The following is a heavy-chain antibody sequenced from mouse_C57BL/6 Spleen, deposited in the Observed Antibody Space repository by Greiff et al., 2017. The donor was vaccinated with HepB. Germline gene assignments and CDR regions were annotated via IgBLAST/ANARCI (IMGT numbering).Heavy chain of an antibody. CDR3: TRDYYYGSSRYFDV. J-gene: IGHJ1*03. CDR2: ISSGGDYI. CDR1: GFTFSSYA. D-gene: IGHD1-1*01. V-gene: IGHV5-9-1*02. Sequence: DVMLVESGEGLVKPGGSLKLSCAASGFTFSSYAMSWVRQTPEKRLEWVAYISSGGDYIYYADTVKGRFTISRDNARNTLYLQMSSLKSEDTAMYYCTRDYYYGSSRYFDVWGTGTTVTVSS.